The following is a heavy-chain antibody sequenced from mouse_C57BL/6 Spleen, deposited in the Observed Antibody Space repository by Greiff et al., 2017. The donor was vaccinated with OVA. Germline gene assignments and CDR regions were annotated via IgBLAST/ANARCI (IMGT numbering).Heavy chain of an antibody. V-gene: IGHV5-17*01. Sequence: DVKLVESGGGLVKPGGSLKLSCAASGFTFSDYGMHWVRQAPEKGLEWVAYISSGSSTIYYADTVKGRFTISRDNAKNTLFLQMTSLRSEDTAMYYCAKIYDYDVGYAMDYWGQGTSVTVSS. CDR2: ISSGSSTI. J-gene: IGHJ4*01. CDR3: AKIYDYDVGYAMDY. CDR1: GFTFSDYG. D-gene: IGHD2-4*01.